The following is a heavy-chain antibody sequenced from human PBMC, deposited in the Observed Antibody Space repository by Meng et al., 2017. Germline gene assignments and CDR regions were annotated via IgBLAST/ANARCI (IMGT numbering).Heavy chain of an antibody. V-gene: IGHV1-2*06. CDR2: IDPKNGDT. J-gene: IGHJ4*02. CDR3: ARDEDISAAGKLFGDY. Sequence: QVQLVEAGAEVKQPGALVKVSCKPSGYNFPYYYIHWVRQAAGQGLEWMGRIDPKNGDTHYAQKFQGRVTMTGDTSISTAYMDLSGLRSDDTAVYYCARDEDISAAGKLFGDYWGQGTLVTVSS. D-gene: IGHD6-13*01. CDR1: GYNFPYYY.